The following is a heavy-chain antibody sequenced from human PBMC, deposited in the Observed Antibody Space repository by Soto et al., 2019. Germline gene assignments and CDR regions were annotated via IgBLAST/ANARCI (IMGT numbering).Heavy chain of an antibody. CDR2: IIPIFGIA. CDR3: ARVGEYCGGACPQYFQH. D-gene: IGHD2-21*02. CDR1: GRSFRSNA. J-gene: IGHJ1*01. Sequence: QVQLVQSGAEVKKPGSSVKISCKASGRSFRSNALSWVRQAPGQGLEWMGRIIPIFGIANYAQRFQGRVTITADESTGTAYMELSSLRSEDTAVYYCARVGEYCGGACPQYFQHWGQGTLVTVSS. V-gene: IGHV1-69*15.